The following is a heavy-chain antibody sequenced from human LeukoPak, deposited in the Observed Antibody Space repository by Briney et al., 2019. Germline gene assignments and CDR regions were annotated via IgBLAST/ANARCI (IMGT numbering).Heavy chain of an antibody. D-gene: IGHD3-22*01. CDR3: ATHSSGYYGYFDL. CDR1: GGSISSYY. J-gene: IGHJ2*01. CDR2: IYYSGST. V-gene: IGHV4-59*08. Sequence: SETLSLTCTVSGGSISSYYWCWIRQPPGKGLEWIGYIYYSGSTNYNPSLKSRVTISVDTSKNQFSLKLSSVTAADTAVYYCATHSSGYYGYFDLWGRGTLVTVSS.